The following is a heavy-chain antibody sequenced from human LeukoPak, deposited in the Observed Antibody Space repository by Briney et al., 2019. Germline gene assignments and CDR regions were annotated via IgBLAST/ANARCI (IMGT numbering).Heavy chain of an antibody. Sequence: SETLSLTCTVSGGSISSYYWSWIRQPPGKGLEWIGYIYYRGSTNYNPSLKSRVTISVDTSKNQFSLKLSSVTAADTAVYYCARHRYYDSSGYLIDYWGQGTLVTVSS. CDR3: ARHRYYDSSGYLIDY. D-gene: IGHD3-22*01. V-gene: IGHV4-59*01. J-gene: IGHJ4*02. CDR1: GGSISSYY. CDR2: IYYRGST.